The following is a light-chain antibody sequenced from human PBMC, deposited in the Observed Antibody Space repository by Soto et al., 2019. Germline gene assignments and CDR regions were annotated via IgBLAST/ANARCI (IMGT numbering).Light chain of an antibody. CDR1: QTISTW. V-gene: IGKV1-5*01. CDR2: DAS. CDR3: QQYTNTNNPWM. J-gene: IGKJ1*01. Sequence: DIQVTQSPLTLSACVGDRVTLTCRASQTISTWMAWYQQKPGKAPKLLVYDASTLQSGVASRFSGSGSGTEFTLIISGLQPDDSATYYCQQYTNTNNPWMFGQGTKVDIK.